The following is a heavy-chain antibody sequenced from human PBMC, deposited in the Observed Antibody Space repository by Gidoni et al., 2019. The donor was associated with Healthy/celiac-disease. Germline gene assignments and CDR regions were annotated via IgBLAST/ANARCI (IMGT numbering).Heavy chain of an antibody. CDR2: IWYDGSNK. CDR1: GCTFSSYG. Sequence: QVQLVESGGGVVQPGRSLRLSCAASGCTFSSYGMHWVRQAPGKGLEWVAVIWYDGSNKYYADSVKGRFTISRDNSKNTLYLQMNSLRAEDTAVYYCASGYGGMYYFDYWGQGTLVTVSS. J-gene: IGHJ4*02. D-gene: IGHD5-12*01. V-gene: IGHV3-33*01. CDR3: ASGYGGMYYFDY.